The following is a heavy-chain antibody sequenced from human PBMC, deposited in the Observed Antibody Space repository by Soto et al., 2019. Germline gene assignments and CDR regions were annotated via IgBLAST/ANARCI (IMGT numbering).Heavy chain of an antibody. V-gene: IGHV3-30*18. D-gene: IGHD2-15*01. J-gene: IGHJ4*02. CDR1: GFTFSSYG. CDR3: AKARNKRDGVVAASYYFDY. CDR2: ISYDGSNK. Sequence: QVQLVESGGGVVQPGRSLRLSCAASGFTFSSYGMHWVRQAPGKGLEWVAVISYDGSNKYYADSVKGRFTISRDNSKNTLYLQMNSLRAEDTAVYYCAKARNKRDGVVAASYYFDYWGQGTLVTVSS.